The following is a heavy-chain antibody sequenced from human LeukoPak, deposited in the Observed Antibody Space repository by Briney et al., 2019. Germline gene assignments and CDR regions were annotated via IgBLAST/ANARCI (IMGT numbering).Heavy chain of an antibody. D-gene: IGHD3-10*01. J-gene: IGHJ3*02. Sequence: GGSLRLSCAASGFTFSSSSMHWVRQAPGKGLEYVSGISSNGSGTHSANSVKGRFTISRDNSKNTLYLQMGSLRPEDMAVYYCARGSGSYYDAFDIWGQGTMVTVSS. CDR2: ISSNGSGT. CDR3: ARGSGSYYDAFDI. CDR1: GFTFSSSS. V-gene: IGHV3-64*01.